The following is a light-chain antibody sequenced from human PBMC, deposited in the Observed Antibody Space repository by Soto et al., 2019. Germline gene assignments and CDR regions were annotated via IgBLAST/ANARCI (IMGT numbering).Light chain of an antibody. CDR1: QSISSY. V-gene: IGKV1-39*01. CDR2: AAS. CDR3: QQSYSTLSIT. Sequence: DIQMTQSPSSLSASVGDRVTITCRASQSISSYLNWYQQKPGKAPKLLIYAASSLQSGGPSRFSGSGSGTDFTLPISSLQPEDFATYYCQQSYSTLSITFGQGTRLEIK. J-gene: IGKJ5*01.